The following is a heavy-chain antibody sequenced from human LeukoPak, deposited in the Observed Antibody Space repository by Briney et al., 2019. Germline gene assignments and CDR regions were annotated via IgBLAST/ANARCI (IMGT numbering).Heavy chain of an antibody. CDR2: IYYSGST. CDR3: ARSNGYNYRLDAFDI. Sequence: SETLSLTCTVSGGSISTYYWSWIRQPPGKGLEWIGYIYYSGSTNYNPSLKSRVTISVDTSKNQFSLKLSSATAADTAVYYCARSNGYNYRLDAFDIWGQGTMVTVSS. CDR1: GGSISTYY. V-gene: IGHV4-59*01. D-gene: IGHD5-24*01. J-gene: IGHJ3*02.